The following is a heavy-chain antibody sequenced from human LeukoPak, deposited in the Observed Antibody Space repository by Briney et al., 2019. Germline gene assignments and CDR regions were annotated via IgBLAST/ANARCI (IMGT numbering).Heavy chain of an antibody. V-gene: IGHV3-30-3*01. CDR1: GFTFSSYA. Sequence: PGGSLRLSCAASGFTFSSYAMHWVRQAPGKGLEWVAVISYDGSNKYYADSVKGRFTISRDNSKNTLYLQMNSLRAEDTAVYYCARDPSMVRGPYYFDYWGQGTLVTVSS. CDR2: ISYDGSNK. D-gene: IGHD3-10*01. J-gene: IGHJ4*02. CDR3: ARDPSMVRGPYYFDY.